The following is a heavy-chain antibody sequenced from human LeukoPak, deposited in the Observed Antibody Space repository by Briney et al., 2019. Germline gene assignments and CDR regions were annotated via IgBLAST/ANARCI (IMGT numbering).Heavy chain of an antibody. Sequence: LRLSXAASGFPFSSYAMSWVRQAPGKGLEWVSAISGSGGSTYYADSVKGRFTISRDNSKNTLYLQMNSLRAEDTAVYYCAKSKRQWLALFDYWGQGTLVTVSS. CDR2: ISGSGGST. CDR3: AKSKRQWLALFDY. D-gene: IGHD6-19*01. CDR1: GFPFSSYA. J-gene: IGHJ4*02. V-gene: IGHV3-23*01.